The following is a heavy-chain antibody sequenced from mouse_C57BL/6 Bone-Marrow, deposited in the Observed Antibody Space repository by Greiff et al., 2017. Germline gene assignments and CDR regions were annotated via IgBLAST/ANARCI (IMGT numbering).Heavy chain of an antibody. V-gene: IGHV1-50*01. D-gene: IGHD2-3*01. J-gene: IGHJ1*03. CDR2: IDPSDSYP. CDR1: GYTFTSYW. CDR3: ARWDGYYGYFDV. Sequence: QVQLQQPGAELVKSGASVKLSCKASGYTFTSYWMQLVKLRPGSGLELIGEIDPSDSYPNYNQKFKGKATLTVDPSSSTAYMQLSSLTAEDSAVYYCARWDGYYGYFDVWGTGTTVTVSS.